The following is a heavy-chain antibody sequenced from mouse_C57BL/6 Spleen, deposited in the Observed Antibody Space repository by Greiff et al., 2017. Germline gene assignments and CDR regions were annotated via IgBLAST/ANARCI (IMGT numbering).Heavy chain of an antibody. D-gene: IGHD1-1*01. CDR2: IDPNSGGT. Sequence: QVQLQQPGAELVKPGASVKLSCKASGYTFTSYWMHWVKQRPGRGLEWIGRIDPNSGGTKYNEKFKSKATLTVDKPSSTAYMQLSSLTSEDSAVYNCARTTVVAEDYAMDYWGQGTSVTVSS. CDR1: GYTFTSYW. J-gene: IGHJ4*01. CDR3: ARTTVVAEDYAMDY. V-gene: IGHV1-72*01.